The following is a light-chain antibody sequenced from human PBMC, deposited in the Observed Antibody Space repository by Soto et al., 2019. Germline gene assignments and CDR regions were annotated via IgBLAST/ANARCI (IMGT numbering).Light chain of an antibody. V-gene: IGKV3-15*01. CDR3: QQYFNWPPYS. J-gene: IGKJ2*03. Sequence: EIVMAQSPATLSVSPGGRATLSCRASQIINNKLAWYQQKPGQVPRLLMYDVSTRATGIPARFSGSGSGTEFNLTISSLQSEDFAVYYCQQYFNWPPYSFGQGTKLEIK. CDR2: DVS. CDR1: QIINNK.